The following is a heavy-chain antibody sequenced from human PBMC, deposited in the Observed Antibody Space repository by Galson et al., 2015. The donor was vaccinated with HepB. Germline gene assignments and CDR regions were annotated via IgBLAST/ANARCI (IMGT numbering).Heavy chain of an antibody. J-gene: IGHJ4*02. CDR3: AKEGGNDGGRGIDY. D-gene: IGHD3-16*01. Sequence: SLRLSCAASGFTFSSYGMHWVRQAPGKGLEWVAVISYDGSNKYYADSVKGRFTISRDNSKNTLHLQMNSLRAEDTAVYYCAKEGGNDGGRGIDYWGQGTLVTVSS. V-gene: IGHV3-30*18. CDR2: ISYDGSNK. CDR1: GFTFSSYG.